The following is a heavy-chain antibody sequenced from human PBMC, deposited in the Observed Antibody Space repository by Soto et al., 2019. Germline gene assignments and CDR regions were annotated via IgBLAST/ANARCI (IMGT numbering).Heavy chain of an antibody. V-gene: IGHV4-34*01. Sequence: QVQLQQWGAGLLKPSETLSLTCAVYGGSFSGYYWSWIRQSPGKGLEWIGEINHSGSTNYNPSLKGRVTISVDTSKNQFALKLSSVTAADTAVYYCARACSSTSCYNGAADYWGQGTLVTVSS. CDR1: GGSFSGYY. CDR3: ARACSSTSCYNGAADY. J-gene: IGHJ4*02. CDR2: INHSGST. D-gene: IGHD2-2*02.